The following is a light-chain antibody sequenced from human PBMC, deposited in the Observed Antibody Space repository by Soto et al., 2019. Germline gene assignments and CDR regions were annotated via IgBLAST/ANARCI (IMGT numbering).Light chain of an antibody. CDR3: QQYNSSPFT. CDR1: QGINNY. Sequence: DIQMTPSPSSLSASIGDSVTITCRASQGINNYLAWFQQKPGKAPKSLIYAASILQTGVPSRFSGSGSGTDFTLIISSLHLEDLATYYCQQYNSSPFTFGQGTKLEIK. CDR2: AAS. V-gene: IGKV1-16*01. J-gene: IGKJ2*01.